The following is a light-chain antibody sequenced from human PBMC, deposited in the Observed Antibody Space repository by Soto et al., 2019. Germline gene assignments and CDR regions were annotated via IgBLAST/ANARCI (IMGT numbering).Light chain of an antibody. CDR3: QQSYSTPRT. CDR1: QSIVSY. V-gene: IGKV1-39*01. J-gene: IGKJ2*02. Sequence: DIQMTQSPSSLSVSVGDRVTITCRASQSIVSYLNWYQQKLGKAPKLLIYTASNLQRGVPSRFSGSGSGTDFTRTISNLQPEDFATYYCQQSYSTPRTCGQGTKLEIK. CDR2: TAS.